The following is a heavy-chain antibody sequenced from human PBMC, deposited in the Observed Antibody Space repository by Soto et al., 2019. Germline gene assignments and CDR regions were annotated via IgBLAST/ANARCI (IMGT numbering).Heavy chain of an antibody. CDR2: IVVGSGNT. J-gene: IGHJ4*02. D-gene: IGHD3-22*01. V-gene: IGHV1-58*01. Sequence: QMQLVQSGPEVKKPGTSVKVSCKASGFTFTSSAVQWVRQARGQRLAWIGWIVVGSGNTNYAQKLQERVTITGDMSASTAYMEQRSLRSEDTAVYYCAAELNDSSGYVDYWGQGSLVTVS. CDR3: AAELNDSSGYVDY. CDR1: GFTFTSSA.